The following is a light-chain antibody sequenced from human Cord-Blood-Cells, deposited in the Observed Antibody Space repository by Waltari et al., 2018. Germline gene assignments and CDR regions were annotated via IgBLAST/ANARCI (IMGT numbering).Light chain of an antibody. V-gene: IGKV4-1*01. CDR1: QSVLYSSNNKNY. CDR2: WAS. CDR3: QQYYSTPYS. J-gene: IGKJ2*03. Sequence: DIVMTQSLDSLAVSLGERANNYSTSSQSVLYSSNNKNYLAWYQQKPGQPPKLLIYWASTRESGVPDRFSGSGSGTDFTLTISSLQAEDVAVYYCQQYYSTPYSFGQGTKLEIK.